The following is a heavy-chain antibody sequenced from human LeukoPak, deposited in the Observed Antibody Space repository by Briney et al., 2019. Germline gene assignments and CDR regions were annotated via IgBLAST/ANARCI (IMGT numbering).Heavy chain of an antibody. D-gene: IGHD5-12*01. V-gene: IGHV5-51*01. CDR2: IYPSDSDT. CDR3: AKPGYSASFEL. J-gene: IGHJ3*01. Sequence: GESLKISCQASGYTFTTSWIGWMRQLPGTGLEWMAIIYPSDSDTRYNPSFQGQVTISADKSINTAYLSWSSLKASDSAIYYCAKPGYSASFELWGQGTTVTVSS. CDR1: GYTFTTSW.